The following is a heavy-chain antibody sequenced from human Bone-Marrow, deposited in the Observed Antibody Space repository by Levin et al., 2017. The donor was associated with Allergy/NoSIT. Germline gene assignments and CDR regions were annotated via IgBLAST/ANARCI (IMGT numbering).Heavy chain of an antibody. J-gene: IGHJ5*02. D-gene: IGHD6-13*01. CDR3: ARGHKGGRGIAAAEFDP. V-gene: IGHV4-39*07. CDR2: IYYSVGT. Sequence: TSQTLSLTCSVSGGSISNSGFYWGWIRQPPGKGLEWIGSIYYSVGTYQNPSLRSRVTISVDTSNNQFSLKLSSVTAADTAVYYCARGHKGGRGIAAAEFDPWGQGTLVTVSS. CDR1: GGSISNSGFY.